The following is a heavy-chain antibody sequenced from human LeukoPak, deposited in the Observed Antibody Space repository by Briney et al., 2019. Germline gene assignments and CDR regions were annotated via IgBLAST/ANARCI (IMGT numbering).Heavy chain of an antibody. Sequence: SETLSLTCTVSGGSISSYYWSWLRQPPGKGLEWIGYIYYSGSTNYNPSLKSRVTMSLDTSKNQFSLRLSSVTAADTAVYYCARDIIGGSSYWGQGTLVTVSS. V-gene: IGHV4-59*12. CDR3: ARDIIGGSSY. J-gene: IGHJ4*02. CDR2: IYYSGST. D-gene: IGHD3-10*01. CDR1: GGSISSYY.